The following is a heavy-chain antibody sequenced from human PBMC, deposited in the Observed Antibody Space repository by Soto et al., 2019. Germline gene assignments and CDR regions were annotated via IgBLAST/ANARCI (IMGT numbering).Heavy chain of an antibody. V-gene: IGHV3-30-3*01. D-gene: IGHD6-13*01. Sequence: PGGSLRLSCAASGFTFSSYAMHWVRQAPGKGLEWVAVISYDGSNKYYADSVKGRFTISRDNSKNTLYLQMNSLRAEDTAVYYCARDAARIAAAGALDYWGQGTLVTVSS. J-gene: IGHJ4*02. CDR2: ISYDGSNK. CDR1: GFTFSSYA. CDR3: ARDAARIAAAGALDY.